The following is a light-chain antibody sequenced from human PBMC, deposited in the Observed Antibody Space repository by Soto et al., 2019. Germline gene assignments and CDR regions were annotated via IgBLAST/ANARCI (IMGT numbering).Light chain of an antibody. CDR2: DVN. CDR3: CSYANYYTWV. J-gene: IGLJ3*02. CDR1: SSDVGAFNC. V-gene: IGLV2-11*01. Sequence: QSALTQPRSVSGSPGQSVTISCTGTSSDVGAFNCVSWYQQHPGEAPKIMIYDVNKRPSGVPDRFSGSKSGTTASLTISRLQAEDEADYYCCSYANYYTWVFGGGTKLTVL.